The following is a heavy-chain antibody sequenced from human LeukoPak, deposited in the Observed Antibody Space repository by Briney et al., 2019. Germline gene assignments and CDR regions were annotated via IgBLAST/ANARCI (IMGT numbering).Heavy chain of an antibody. CDR3: ARGLEWPGKPTLVSDY. Sequence: GGSLRLSCAASGFTFGTHWMSWFRQAPGKGLEWVANIKQDGSEKYFVDSVKGRFTISRDNAKNSLGLQMNSLRVEDTAVYYCARGLEWPGKPTLVSDYWGQGTLVTVSS. J-gene: IGHJ4*02. CDR1: GFTFGTHW. CDR2: IKQDGSEK. V-gene: IGHV3-7*03. D-gene: IGHD3-3*01.